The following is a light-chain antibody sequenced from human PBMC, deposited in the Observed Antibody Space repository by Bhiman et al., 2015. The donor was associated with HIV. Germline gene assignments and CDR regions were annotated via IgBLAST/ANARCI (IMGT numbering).Light chain of an antibody. V-gene: IGLV2-23*02. CDR3: CSYAGDSRVV. Sequence: QSALTQPASVSGSIGQLITISCNGTVTDVEKYDLVSWYDHRPDGPPRLILYEVSRRPTGRSHRFFGSKSGSTASLTISDLQIEDEATYYCCSYAGDSRVVFGGGTKVTVL. CDR1: VTDVEKYDL. CDR2: EVS. J-gene: IGLJ2*01.